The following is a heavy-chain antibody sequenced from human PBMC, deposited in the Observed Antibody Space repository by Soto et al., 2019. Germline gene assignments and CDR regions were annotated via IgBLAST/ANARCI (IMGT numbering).Heavy chain of an antibody. CDR3: ARGDATKIVVTTYYGMDV. CDR2: IIPDFGTA. Sequence: QVQLVQSGAEVKKPGSSVKVSCKASGGTLSNYGISWVRQAPGQGLEWMGGIIPDFGTANYAQKFQGRVTITADESTGTVYMEVSSLRSEDTAVYYCARGDATKIVVTTYYGMDVWGQGTTVTVSS. V-gene: IGHV1-69*12. D-gene: IGHD4-17*01. J-gene: IGHJ6*02. CDR1: GGTLSNYG.